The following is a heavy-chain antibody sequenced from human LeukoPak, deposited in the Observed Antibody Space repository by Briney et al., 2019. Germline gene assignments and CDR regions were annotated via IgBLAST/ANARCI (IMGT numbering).Heavy chain of an antibody. J-gene: IGHJ4*02. D-gene: IGHD5-18*01. V-gene: IGHV3-15*01. CDR3: TTDRYSYVFFDY. Sequence: GGSLRLSCAASGFTFSNAWMSWVRQAPGKGLEWVGRIKSKTDGGTTDYAAPVKGRFTISRDDSKNTLYLQMNSLKTEDTAVYYFTTDRYSYVFFDYLGQGTLVTVSS. CDR2: IKSKTDGGTT. CDR1: GFTFSNAW.